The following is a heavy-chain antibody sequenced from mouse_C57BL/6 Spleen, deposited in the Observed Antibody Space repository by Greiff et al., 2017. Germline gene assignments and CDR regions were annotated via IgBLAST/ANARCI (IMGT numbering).Heavy chain of an antibody. J-gene: IGHJ4*01. CDR2: IDPETGGT. Sequence: QVQLQQSGAELVRPGASVTLSCKASGYTVTDYEMPWVKQTPVHGLEWIGAIDPETGGTAYNQKFKGKAILTADKSSSTAYMELRSLTSEDSAVYYCTSGTTVVAELYYYAMDYWGQGTSVTVSS. CDR1: GYTVTDYE. V-gene: IGHV1-15*01. D-gene: IGHD1-1*01. CDR3: TSGTTVVAELYYYAMDY.